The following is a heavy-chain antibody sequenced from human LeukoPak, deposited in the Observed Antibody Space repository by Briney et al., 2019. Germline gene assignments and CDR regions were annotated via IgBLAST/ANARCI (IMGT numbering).Heavy chain of an antibody. CDR2: MNTNSGNT. Sequence: ASVTVSCTASGYTFTSYDINWVRQATGQGLEWMGWMNTNSGNTGYAQKFQGRVTMTRNTSISTAYMELSSLRSEDTAVYYCARVSTYFGVVTDFDYWGQGTLVTVSS. J-gene: IGHJ4*02. CDR1: GYTFTSYD. V-gene: IGHV1-8*01. D-gene: IGHD3-3*01. CDR3: ARVSTYFGVVTDFDY.